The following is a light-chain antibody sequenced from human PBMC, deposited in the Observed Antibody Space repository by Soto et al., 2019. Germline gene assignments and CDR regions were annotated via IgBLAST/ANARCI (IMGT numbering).Light chain of an antibody. CDR2: EAS. J-gene: IGLJ1*01. CDR3: SLYTSENTYV. V-gene: IGLV2-18*01. CDR1: STDFVSYNR. Sequence: QSVLTQPASVSGSPGQSVTISCTGTSTDFVSYNRVSWYQHPPVTAPKLIIYEASNRPSGVPDRFSGSKSGNTASLTISGLQAADEADYYCSLYTSENTYVFGTGTKVTVL.